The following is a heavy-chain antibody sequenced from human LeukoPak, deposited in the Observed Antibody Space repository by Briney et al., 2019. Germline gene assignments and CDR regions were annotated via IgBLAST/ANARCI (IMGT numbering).Heavy chain of an antibody. Sequence: GGSLRLSCAASGFTFSSYSMNWVRQAPGKGLEWVSSISSSSSYIYYADSVKGRFTISRDNAKNSLYQQMNSLRAEDTAVYYCAREGEMATITGYYYYGMDVWGQGTTVTVSS. V-gene: IGHV3-21*01. D-gene: IGHD5-24*01. CDR1: GFTFSSYS. CDR3: AREGEMATITGYYYYGMDV. CDR2: ISSSSSYI. J-gene: IGHJ6*02.